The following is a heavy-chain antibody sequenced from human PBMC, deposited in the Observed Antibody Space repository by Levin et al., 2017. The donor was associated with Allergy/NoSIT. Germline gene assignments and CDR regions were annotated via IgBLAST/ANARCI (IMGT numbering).Heavy chain of an antibody. CDR1: GGSISSYY. CDR3: ARVGDGIAVAGQYYFDY. D-gene: IGHD6-19*01. V-gene: IGHV4-59*01. Sequence: TSETLSLTCTVSGGSISSYYWSWIRQPPGKGLEWIGYIYYSGSTNYNPSLKSRVTISVDTSKNQFSLKLSSVTAADTAVYYCARVGDGIAVAGQYYFDYWGQGTLVTVSS. J-gene: IGHJ4*02. CDR2: IYYSGST.